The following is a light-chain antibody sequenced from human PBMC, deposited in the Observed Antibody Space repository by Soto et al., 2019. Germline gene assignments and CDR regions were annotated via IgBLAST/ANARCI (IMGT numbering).Light chain of an antibody. Sequence: IVMTQSPATLSVSPGERATLSCRASQSVSSNLVWHQQKPGQAPRLLIFGASTRATGIPARFSGSGSGTEFTLIISSLQSEDSAVYYCQQYNSWLWTFGQGTKVDI. CDR1: QSVSSN. V-gene: IGKV3-15*01. CDR2: GAS. CDR3: QQYNSWLWT. J-gene: IGKJ1*01.